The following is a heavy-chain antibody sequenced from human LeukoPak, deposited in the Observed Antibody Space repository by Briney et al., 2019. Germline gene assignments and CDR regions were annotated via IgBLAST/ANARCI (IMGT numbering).Heavy chain of an antibody. J-gene: IGHJ4*02. D-gene: IGHD1-1*01. Sequence: SETLSLTCTVSGGSISSYYWSWIRQPPGKGLEWIGYIYYSGSTNYNPSLKSRVTISVDTSKNQFSLKLSSVTAADTAVYYCARGRLFWNVRLGFDYWGQGTLVTVSS. V-gene: IGHV4-59*12. CDR1: GGSISSYY. CDR3: ARGRLFWNVRLGFDY. CDR2: IYYSGST.